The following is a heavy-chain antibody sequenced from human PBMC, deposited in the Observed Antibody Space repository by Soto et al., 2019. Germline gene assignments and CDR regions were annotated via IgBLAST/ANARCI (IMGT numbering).Heavy chain of an antibody. CDR2: INPNSGNI. V-gene: IGHV1-8*01. Sequence: ASVKVSCKASGNTFTSYDINWLRQSPGHGLEWMGWINPNSGNIGYAQKFQGRVTMTRDTAIRTAYMEVSRLRSDDTAVYYCARGRASGSYYLLDYWGQGTLVTVSS. J-gene: IGHJ4*02. CDR1: GNTFTSYD. CDR3: ARGRASGSYYLLDY. D-gene: IGHD3-10*01.